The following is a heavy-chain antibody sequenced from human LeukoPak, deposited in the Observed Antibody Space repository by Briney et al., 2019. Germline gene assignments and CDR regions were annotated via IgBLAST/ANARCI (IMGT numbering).Heavy chain of an antibody. CDR2: IYFTGNT. D-gene: IGHD3-16*01. Sequence: PSETLSLTCTVSGGSVSSDTYFWGWIRQPPGKGLEWIANIYFTGNTYYNPSLKSRPTISVNTSNNQFSLTLSSVTAADTAVYYCASEAHRGGGFDSWGQGTLVTVSS. CDR1: GGSVSSDTYF. CDR3: ASEAHRGGGFDS. V-gene: IGHV4-39*01. J-gene: IGHJ4*02.